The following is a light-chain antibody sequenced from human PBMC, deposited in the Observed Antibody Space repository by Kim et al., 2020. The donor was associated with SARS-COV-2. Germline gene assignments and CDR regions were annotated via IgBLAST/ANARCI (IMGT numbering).Light chain of an antibody. Sequence: GQSVTISFPGTSSDVGAYNYVSWYQQHPGKAPKLMVCDVSRRPSGVPARFSGSKSGNTASLTISGLQAEDEADYYCCSYAGTYTWVFGGGNKVTVL. CDR1: SSDVGAYNY. CDR2: DVS. CDR3: CSYAGTYTWV. V-gene: IGLV2-11*03. J-gene: IGLJ3*02.